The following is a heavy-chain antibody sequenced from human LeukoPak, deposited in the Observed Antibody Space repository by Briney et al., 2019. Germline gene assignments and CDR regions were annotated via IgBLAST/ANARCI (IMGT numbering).Heavy chain of an antibody. CDR2: IKQDGSEK. CDR3: ARSSGWYHRGPDYYYYYMDV. Sequence: GGSLRLSCAASGFTFSSYWMSWVRQAPGKGLEWVANIKQDGSEKYHVDSMKGRFTISRDNAKNSLYLQMNSLRAEDTAVYYCARSSGWYHRGPDYYYYYMDVWGKGTTVTVS. D-gene: IGHD6-19*01. J-gene: IGHJ6*03. V-gene: IGHV3-7*01. CDR1: GFTFSSYW.